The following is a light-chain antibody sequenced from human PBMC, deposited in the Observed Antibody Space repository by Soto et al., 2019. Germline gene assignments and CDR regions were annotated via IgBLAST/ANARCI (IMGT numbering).Light chain of an antibody. J-gene: IGKJ4*01. CDR1: QSIGNH. CDR3: QQRNGWPLT. V-gene: IGKV3-11*01. Sequence: EIVLTQSPATLSWSPGERATLSCRASQSIGNHLAWYQQTPGRAPRLLIHEVSNRATGVPARFSGSGSGTDFTLTISSLAPEDFAVYYCQQRNGWPLTFGGGTKVEVK. CDR2: EVS.